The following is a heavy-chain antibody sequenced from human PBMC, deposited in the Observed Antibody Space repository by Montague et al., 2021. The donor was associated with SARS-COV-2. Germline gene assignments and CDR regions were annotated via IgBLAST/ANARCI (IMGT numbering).Heavy chain of an antibody. D-gene: IGHD3-10*01. CDR3: ASLGVVGLWLNLGWFDP. CDR2: VYYSGST. CDR1: GDSIRSSGYY. Sequence: SETLSLTCTVSGDSIRSSGYYWGWIRQPPGKGLEWIGTVYYSGSTNYNPSLKSRVTMPVDTSKNQFSLELRSVTAADTAVYYCASLGVVGLWLNLGWFDPWGQGTLVTVSS. J-gene: IGHJ5*02. V-gene: IGHV4-39*01.